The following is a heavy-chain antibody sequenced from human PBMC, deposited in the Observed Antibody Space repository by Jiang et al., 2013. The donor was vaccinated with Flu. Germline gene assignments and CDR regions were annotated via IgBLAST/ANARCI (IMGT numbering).Heavy chain of an antibody. CDR1: GDSVSSNNAA. J-gene: IGHJ4*02. CDR3: AREELQTHSRSGWWWNIDY. V-gene: IGHV6-1*01. D-gene: IGHD6-19*01. CDR2: TFSRSGWRY. Sequence: GPGLVKPSQTLTLTCGISGDSVSSNNAAWTWIRQSPARGLEWLGRTFSRSGWRYDYAASVKSRITINPDTSKNQFSLHLNSVTPEDTAVYYCAREELQTHSRSGWWWNIDYWGQGTLVTVSA.